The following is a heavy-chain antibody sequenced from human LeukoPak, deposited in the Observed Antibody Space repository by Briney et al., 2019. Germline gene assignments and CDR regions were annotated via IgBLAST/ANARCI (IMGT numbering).Heavy chain of an antibody. D-gene: IGHD3-22*01. CDR1: GFTFSSYA. CDR2: ISGSGNRT. Sequence: GGSLRLSCAASGFTFSSYAMSWVRQAPGKGPEWVSSISGSGNRTYYADSVKGRFTISRDNSKNTLYLQMNSLRAEDTAVYYCARADDYYDSSGYVDYWGQGTLVTVSS. J-gene: IGHJ4*02. CDR3: ARADDYYDSSGYVDY. V-gene: IGHV3-23*01.